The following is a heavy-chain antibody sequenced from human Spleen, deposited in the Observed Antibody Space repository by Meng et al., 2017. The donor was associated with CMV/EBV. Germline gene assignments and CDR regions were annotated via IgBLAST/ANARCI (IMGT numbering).Heavy chain of an antibody. CDR3: ARDGDNWFLDY. Sequence: SETLSLTCAVSGASINSGNWWSWVRQSPGKGLEWIGEIHHSGTTNYNPSLKSRVTISVDTSKNQFSLKLSSVTAADTAVYYCARDGDNWFLDYWGQGTLVTVSS. CDR1: GASINSGNW. CDR2: IHHSGTT. V-gene: IGHV4-4*02. J-gene: IGHJ4*02. D-gene: IGHD1-20*01.